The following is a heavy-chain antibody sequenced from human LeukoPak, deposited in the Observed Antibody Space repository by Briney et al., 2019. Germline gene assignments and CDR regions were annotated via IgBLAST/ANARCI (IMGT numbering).Heavy chain of an antibody. Sequence: ASVKVSCKASGYTFTSYGISWVRQAPGQGLEWMGWISAYNGNTNYAQKLQGRVTMTTDTSTSTAYMELRSLRSDDTAVYYCARVNYYYGSGNYKAYYMDVWGKGTTVTISS. CDR1: GYTFTSYG. D-gene: IGHD3-10*01. V-gene: IGHV1-18*01. J-gene: IGHJ6*03. CDR3: ARVNYYYGSGNYKAYYMDV. CDR2: ISAYNGNT.